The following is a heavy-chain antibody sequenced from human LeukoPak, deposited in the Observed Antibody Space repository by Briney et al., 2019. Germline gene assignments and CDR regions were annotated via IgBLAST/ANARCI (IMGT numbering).Heavy chain of an antibody. J-gene: IGHJ4*02. CDR3: ACDY. CDR2: VSYDGKIK. CDR1: GFNFSDYA. V-gene: IGHV3-30*04. Sequence: PGGSLRLSCAASGFNFSDYAMHWVRQAPGKGLDWVAVVSYDGKIKYYADSVEGRFTISGDNSKSTLYLQMNNLRSDDTAIYYCACDYWGQGTLVTVSS.